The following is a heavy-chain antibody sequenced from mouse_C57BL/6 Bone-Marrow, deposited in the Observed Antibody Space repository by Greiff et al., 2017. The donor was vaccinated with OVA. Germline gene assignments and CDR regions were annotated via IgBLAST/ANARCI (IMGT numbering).Heavy chain of an antibody. CDR1: GYTFTSYG. J-gene: IGHJ4*01. CDR2: IYPRSGNT. D-gene: IGHD1-1*01. CDR3: ARGTYYGSSYGYYYAMDY. V-gene: IGHV1-81*01. Sequence: VQRVESGAELARPGASVKLSCKASGYTFTSYGISWVKQRTGQGLEWIGEIYPRSGNTYYNEKFKGKATLTADKSSSTAYMELRSLTSEDSAVYFCARGTYYGSSYGYYYAMDYWGQGTSVTVSS.